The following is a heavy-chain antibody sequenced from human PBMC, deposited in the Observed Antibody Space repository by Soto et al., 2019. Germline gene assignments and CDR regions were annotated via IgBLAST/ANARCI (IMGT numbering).Heavy chain of an antibody. J-gene: IGHJ4*02. CDR1: GFTFSSYA. Sequence: EVQLLESGGGLEQPGGSLRLSCAASGFTFSSYAMSWVRQAPGKGLEWVSAISGSGGSTYYADSVKGRFTISRDNSKNTLYLQMNSLRAEDTSVYYCAKLDDYDYVWGSYRLGYFVYWGQGTLVTVSS. D-gene: IGHD3-16*02. CDR3: AKLDDYDYVWGSYRLGYFVY. V-gene: IGHV3-23*01. CDR2: ISGSGGST.